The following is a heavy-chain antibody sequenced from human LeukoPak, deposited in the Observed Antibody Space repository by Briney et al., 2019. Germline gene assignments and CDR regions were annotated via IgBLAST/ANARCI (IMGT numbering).Heavy chain of an antibody. Sequence: SETLSLTCTVSGGSIRSSDYYWSWIRQPPGKGLEWIGYIYYSGSTNYNPSLKSRVTISVDTSKNQFSLKLSSVTAADTAVYYCARGREWEPKVFDYWGQGTLVTVSS. J-gene: IGHJ4*02. CDR3: ARGREWEPKVFDY. CDR2: IYYSGST. V-gene: IGHV4-61*08. D-gene: IGHD1-26*01. CDR1: GGSIRSSDYY.